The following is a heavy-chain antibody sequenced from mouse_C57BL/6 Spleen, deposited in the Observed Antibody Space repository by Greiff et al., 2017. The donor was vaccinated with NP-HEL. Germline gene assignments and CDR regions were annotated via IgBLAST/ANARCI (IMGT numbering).Heavy chain of an antibody. D-gene: IGHD2-2*01. J-gene: IGHJ2*01. CDR1: GFTFSSYA. V-gene: IGHV5-4*01. CDR3: ARDGYEYYFDY. CDR2: ISDGGSYT. Sequence: EVMLVESGGGLVKPGGSLKLSCAASGFTFSSYAMSWVRQTPEKRLEWVATISDGGSYTYYPDNVKGRFTISRDNAKNNLYLQMSHLKSEDTAMYYCARDGYEYYFDYWGQGTTLTVSS.